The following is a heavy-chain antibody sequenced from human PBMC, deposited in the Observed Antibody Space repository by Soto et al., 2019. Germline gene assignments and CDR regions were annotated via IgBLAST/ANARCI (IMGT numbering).Heavy chain of an antibody. Sequence: GASVKVSCKASGYTFTSYYMHWVRQAPGQGLEWMGIINPSGGSTSYAQKFQGRVTMTRDTSTSTVYMELSSLRSEDTAVYYCARGIMVRGVIIYYYYYMDVWGKGTTVTVSS. CDR2: INPSGGST. CDR1: GYTFTSYY. V-gene: IGHV1-46*03. D-gene: IGHD3-10*01. J-gene: IGHJ6*03. CDR3: ARGIMVRGVIIYYYYYMDV.